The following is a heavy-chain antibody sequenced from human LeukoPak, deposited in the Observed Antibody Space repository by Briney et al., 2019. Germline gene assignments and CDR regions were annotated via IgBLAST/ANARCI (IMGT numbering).Heavy chain of an antibody. CDR3: ASSCSGGSCYSHFDY. Sequence: GASVKVSCKASGYTFTGYYMHRVRQAPGQGLEWMGWINPNSGGTNYAQKFQGRVTMTRDTSISTAYVELSRLRSDDTAVYYCASSCSGGSCYSHFDYWGQGTLVTVSS. D-gene: IGHD2-15*01. V-gene: IGHV1-2*02. CDR2: INPNSGGT. CDR1: GYTFTGYY. J-gene: IGHJ4*02.